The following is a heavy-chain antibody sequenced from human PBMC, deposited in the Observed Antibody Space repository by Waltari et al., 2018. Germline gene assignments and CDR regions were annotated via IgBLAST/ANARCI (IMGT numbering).Heavy chain of an antibody. V-gene: IGHV7-4-1*02. J-gene: IGHJ5*02. CDR1: GYIFTSYA. CDR2: IITSTGNP. Sequence: QVQLVQSGSELKKPGASVKISCKASGYIFTSYAINWVRQAPGQGLELMGWIITSTGNPTDCQGFTGRFVFSLDTSVSTAYLEINNLKAEDTAVYYCTREVVPAATIVVNWFDPWGQGTLVTVSS. D-gene: IGHD2-2*01. CDR3: TREVVPAATIVVNWFDP.